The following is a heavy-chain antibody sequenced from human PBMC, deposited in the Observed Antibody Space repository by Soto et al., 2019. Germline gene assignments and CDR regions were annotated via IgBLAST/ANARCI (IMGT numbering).Heavy chain of an antibody. V-gene: IGHV3-21*01. CDR1: GFTFSSYS. CDR2: ISSSSSYI. J-gene: IGHJ4*02. D-gene: IGHD3-22*01. CDR3: ARGPRITMIVVAPDY. Sequence: GGSLRLSCAASGFTFSSYSMNWVRLAPGKGLEWVSSISSSSSYIYYADSVKGRFTISRDNAKNSLYLQMNSLRAEDTAVYYCARGPRITMIVVAPDYWGQGTLVTVSS.